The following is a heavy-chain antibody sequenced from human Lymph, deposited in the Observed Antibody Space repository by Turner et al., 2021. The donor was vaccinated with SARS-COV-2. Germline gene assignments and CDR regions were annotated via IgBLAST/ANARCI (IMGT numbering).Heavy chain of an antibody. V-gene: IGHV3-53*02. D-gene: IGHD6-13*01. CDR2: IYSGGTT. CDR3: ARDLGTYGMDV. J-gene: IGHJ6*02. CDR1: GIIVSRNY. Sequence: VRLVETGGGLSQPGGSLRLSCAASGIIVSRNYMNWVRQAPGKGLEWVSVIYSGGTTYYADSVKGRFTISRDNSKNTLYLQMNSLRVEDTAVYYCARDLGTYGMDVWGQGTTVTVSS.